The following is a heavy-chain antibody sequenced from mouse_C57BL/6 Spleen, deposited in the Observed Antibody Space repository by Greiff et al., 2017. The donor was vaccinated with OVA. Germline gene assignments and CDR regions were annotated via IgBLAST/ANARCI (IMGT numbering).Heavy chain of an antibody. Sequence: QVQLQQPGAELVKPGDSVKLSCKASGYTFTSYWMHWVKQRPGQGLEWIGMIHPNSGSTNYYEKFKSKATLTVDNSSSTAYMQLSSLTSDDASVYYCAKSSNYWGQGTTLTVSS. CDR3: AKSSNY. V-gene: IGHV1-64*01. CDR1: GYTFTSYW. J-gene: IGHJ2*01. CDR2: IHPNSGST.